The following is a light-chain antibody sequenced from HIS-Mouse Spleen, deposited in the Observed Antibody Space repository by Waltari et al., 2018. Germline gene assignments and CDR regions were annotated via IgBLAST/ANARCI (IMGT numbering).Light chain of an antibody. CDR1: SSDVGGYNY. Sequence: QSALTQPRSVSGSPAQSVTISCTGTSSDVGGYNYRPWYQQHPGKAPKLMIYDVSKRLSGVPDRFSGSKSGNTASLTISGLQAEDEADYYCCSYAGSYTGVFGTGTKVTVL. CDR2: DVS. J-gene: IGLJ1*01. CDR3: CSYAGSYTGV. V-gene: IGLV2-11*01.